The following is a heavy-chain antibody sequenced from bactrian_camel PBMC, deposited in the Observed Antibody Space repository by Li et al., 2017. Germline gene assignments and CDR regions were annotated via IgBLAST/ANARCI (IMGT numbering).Heavy chain of an antibody. J-gene: IGHJ4*01. D-gene: IGHD2*01. V-gene: IGHV3S10*01. CDR1: GFAFSSST. Sequence: DVQLVESGGGLFQPGGSLRLSCAVSGFAFSSSTMTWVRQAPGKGLEWVSSMVDSGSRTFYSDAVKGRFTISRENDKNTVYLQMNNLKPEDTAMYYCAASGPVGGRACRDRSWYLYEGQGTQVTVS. CDR2: MVDSGSRT.